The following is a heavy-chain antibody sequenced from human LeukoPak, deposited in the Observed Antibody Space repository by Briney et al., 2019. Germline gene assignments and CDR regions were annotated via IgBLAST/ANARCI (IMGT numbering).Heavy chain of an antibody. CDR2: ISNSGSYT. Sequence: PGGALRLSCAASGFTFSDEYMSWIRQAPGKGLEWVSYISNSGSYTNYADSVKGRFTISRDNAKNSLFLQMNSLRADDTAVYYCARSSTGRPYDYWGQGTLVTVSS. D-gene: IGHD1-14*01. CDR1: GFTFSDEY. CDR3: ARSSTGRPYDY. J-gene: IGHJ4*02. V-gene: IGHV3-11*06.